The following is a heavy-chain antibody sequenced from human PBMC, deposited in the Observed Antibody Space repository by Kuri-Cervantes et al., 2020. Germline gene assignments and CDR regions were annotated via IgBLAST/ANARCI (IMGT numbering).Heavy chain of an antibody. D-gene: IGHD4-17*01. V-gene: IGHV3-21*01. Sequence: GESLKISCVASGFSFSKSYMNWVRQAPGKGLEWLASISSRGTFIHYSDSVEGRFTISRDNAKNSLYLQMNSLRAEDTAVYHCARGCYDYGDYCDAFDIWGQGTMVTVSS. CDR1: GFSFSKSY. CDR3: ARGCYDYGDYCDAFDI. J-gene: IGHJ3*02. CDR2: ISSRGTFI.